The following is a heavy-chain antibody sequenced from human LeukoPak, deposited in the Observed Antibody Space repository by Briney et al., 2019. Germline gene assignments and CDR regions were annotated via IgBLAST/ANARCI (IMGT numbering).Heavy chain of an antibody. V-gene: IGHV3-21*01. D-gene: IGHD6-19*01. J-gene: IGHJ4*02. CDR1: GFTFSSYS. Sequence: GGSLRLSCAASGFTFSSYSMNWVRQAPGKGLEWVSSISSSSSYIYYADSVKGRSTISRDNAKNSLYLQMNSLRAEDTAVYYCAKGPLIEVAGTTWDYWGQGTLVTVSS. CDR3: AKGPLIEVAGTTWDY. CDR2: ISSSSSYI.